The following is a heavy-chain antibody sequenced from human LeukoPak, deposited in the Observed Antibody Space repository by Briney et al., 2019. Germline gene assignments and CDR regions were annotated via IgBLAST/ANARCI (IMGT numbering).Heavy chain of an antibody. CDR3: AKEAIGYSFSQC. D-gene: IGHD1-26*01. J-gene: IGHJ4*02. Sequence: PGRSLRLSCAASGFTFSDYAIHWVRQAPGKGLEWVAVISYDGSLKFSADSVKGRFTISRDNSKNTLYLQMNSLRDEDTAVYYCAKEAIGYSFSQCWGQGTLVTVSS. CDR1: GFTFSDYA. CDR2: ISYDGSLK. V-gene: IGHV3-30-3*01.